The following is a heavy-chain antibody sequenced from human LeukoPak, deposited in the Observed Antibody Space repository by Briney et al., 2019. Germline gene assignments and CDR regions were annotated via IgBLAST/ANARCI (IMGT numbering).Heavy chain of an antibody. D-gene: IGHD3-9*01. V-gene: IGHV4-59*01. CDR3: ARVHLSGYSDY. Sequence: PSETLSLTCTVSGGSISSYYWSWIRQPPGKGLEWIGYIYYSGSTNYNPSLKSRVTISVDTSKNQFSLKLSSVTAADTAVYYCARVHLSGYSDYWGQGTLVTVSS. CDR2: IYYSGST. J-gene: IGHJ4*02. CDR1: GGSISSYY.